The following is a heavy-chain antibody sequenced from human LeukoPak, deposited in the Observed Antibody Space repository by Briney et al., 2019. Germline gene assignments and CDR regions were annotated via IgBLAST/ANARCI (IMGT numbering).Heavy chain of an antibody. J-gene: IGHJ4*02. D-gene: IGHD2-2*01. V-gene: IGHV4-61*02. CDR3: ARDTVVVPAARPRGFDY. Sequence: PSETLSLTCTVSGGSISSSSYYWGWIRQPPGKGLEWIGRIYTSGSTNYNPSLKSRVTISVDTSKNQFSLKLSSVTAADTAVYYCARDTVVVPAARPRGFDYWGQGTLVTVSS. CDR2: IYTSGST. CDR1: GGSISSSSYY.